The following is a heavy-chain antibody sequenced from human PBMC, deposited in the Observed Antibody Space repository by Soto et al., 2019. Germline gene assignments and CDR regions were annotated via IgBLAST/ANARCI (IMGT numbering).Heavy chain of an antibody. J-gene: IGHJ5*02. CDR1: GFTFSSYG. CDR3: ARDGSSYDILTGYCSWLDP. D-gene: IGHD3-9*01. Sequence: QVQLVESGGGVVQPGRSLRLSCAASGFTFSSYGMHWVRQAPGKGLEWVAVIWYDGSNKYYADSVKGRFTISRDNSKNTLYLQMNSLRAEDTAVYYCARDGSSYDILTGYCSWLDPWGQGTLVTVSS. V-gene: IGHV3-33*01. CDR2: IWYDGSNK.